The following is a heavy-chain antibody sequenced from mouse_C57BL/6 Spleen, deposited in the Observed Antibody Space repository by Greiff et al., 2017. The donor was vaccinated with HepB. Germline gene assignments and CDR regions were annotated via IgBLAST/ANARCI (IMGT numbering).Heavy chain of an antibody. CDR2: IYPGSGST. V-gene: IGHV1-55*01. D-gene: IGHD1-1*01. CDR1: GYTFTSYW. J-gene: IGHJ2*01. Sequence: VQLQQPGAELVKPGASVKMSCKASGYTFTSYWITWVKQRPGQGLEWIGDIYPGSGSTNYNEKFKSKATLTVDTSSSTAYMQLSSLTSEDSAVYYCARGDNYYGSSPLDYWGQGTTLTVSS. CDR3: ARGDNYYGSSPLDY.